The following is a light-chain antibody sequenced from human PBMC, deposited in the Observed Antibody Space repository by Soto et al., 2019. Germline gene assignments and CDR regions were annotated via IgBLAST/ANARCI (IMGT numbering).Light chain of an antibody. CDR3: SSYTSSSTLV. CDR2: EVG. CDR1: SSDVGGYKY. Sequence: QSALTQPASVSGSPGQSITISCSGTSSDVGGYKYVSWYQQHPGKAPKLMIYEVGNRPSGVSQRFSGSKSGNTASLTIFGLQAEDEVDYYCSSYTSSSTLVFGGGTKLTVL. J-gene: IGLJ3*02. V-gene: IGLV2-14*01.